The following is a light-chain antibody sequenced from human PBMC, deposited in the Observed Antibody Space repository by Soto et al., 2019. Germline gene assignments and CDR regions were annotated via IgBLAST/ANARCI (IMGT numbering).Light chain of an antibody. Sequence: DIQMTQSPSTLSGSVGDRVTITCRASQTISSWLAWYQQKPGKAPKLLIYKASTLKSGVPPRFRGSGYGTEFTLTINSLQSDYFATYYYQHSNGYSEACGQKTSVQL. CDR2: KAS. V-gene: IGKV1-5*03. J-gene: IGKJ1*01. CDR3: QHSNGYSEA. CDR1: QTISSW.